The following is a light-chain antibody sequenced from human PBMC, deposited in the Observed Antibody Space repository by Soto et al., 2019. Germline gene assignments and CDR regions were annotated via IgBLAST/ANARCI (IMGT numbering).Light chain of an antibody. Sequence: QLVLTQPPSASGTPGQRVIISCSGSSSNIGSNTVNWYQQFPRTAPKLLIYSNYQRPSGVPDRFSGSKSGTSASLAISGLQSEDEADYYCAAWDDSLNGYVLGTGTKLTVL. CDR3: AAWDDSLNGYV. CDR2: SNY. J-gene: IGLJ1*01. V-gene: IGLV1-44*01. CDR1: SSNIGSNT.